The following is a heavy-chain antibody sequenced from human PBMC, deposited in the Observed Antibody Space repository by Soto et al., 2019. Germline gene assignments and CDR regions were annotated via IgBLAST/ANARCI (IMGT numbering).Heavy chain of an antibody. J-gene: IGHJ5*02. D-gene: IGHD1-1*01. Sequence: GGSLRLSCVGSGFTFSNYKMNWVRQAPGQGLEWVSSISRSSTYIYYADSVRGRFTISRDNAKNSVHLQMNSLRVEDTAVYFCAREELPPGTSFNSWFDPWGQGTLVTVSS. CDR3: AREELPPGTSFNSWFDP. V-gene: IGHV3-21*01. CDR2: ISRSSTYI. CDR1: GFTFSNYK.